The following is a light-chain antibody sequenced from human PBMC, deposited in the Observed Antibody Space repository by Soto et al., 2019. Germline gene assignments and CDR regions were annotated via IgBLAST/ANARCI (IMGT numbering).Light chain of an antibody. CDR2: EVT. J-gene: IGLJ1*01. V-gene: IGLV2-23*02. Sequence: QSVLTQPASVSGSPGQSITISCTGTSSDVGSYNLVSWYQQHPGKAPKLMIYEVTKRPSGVSDRFSGSKSGNTASLTISGLQAEDEADYYCCSYAGSSTYVSATGTKVTVL. CDR3: CSYAGSSTYV. CDR1: SSDVGSYNL.